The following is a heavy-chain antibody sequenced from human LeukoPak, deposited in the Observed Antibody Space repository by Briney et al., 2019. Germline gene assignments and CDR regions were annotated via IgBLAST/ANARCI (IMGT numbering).Heavy chain of an antibody. Sequence: SETLSLTCTVSGGSLSSYYWSWIRQPPGKGLEWIGYIYHSGSTNYNPSLKSRVTISMDTSKNQFSLKPSSVTAADTAVYYCARGEDYYEDDYWGQGTLVTVSS. CDR2: IYHSGST. J-gene: IGHJ4*02. D-gene: IGHD3-22*01. CDR1: GGSLSSYY. CDR3: ARGEDYYEDDY. V-gene: IGHV4-59*08.